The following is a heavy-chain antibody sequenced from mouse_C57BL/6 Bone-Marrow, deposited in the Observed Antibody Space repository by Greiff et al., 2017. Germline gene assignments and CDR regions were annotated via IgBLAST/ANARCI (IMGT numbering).Heavy chain of an antibody. V-gene: IGHV1-72*01. CDR3: ARSGSSQYYFDY. J-gene: IGHJ2*01. Sequence: QVQLQHPGAELVKPGASVKLSCKASGYTFPSYWMPWVKQRPGRGLEWIGRIDPNSGGTKYNEKFKSKATLTVDKPSSTAYMQISSLTSEDSAVYYCARSGSSQYYFDYWGQGTTLTVSS. D-gene: IGHD1-1*01. CDR1: GYTFPSYW. CDR2: IDPNSGGT.